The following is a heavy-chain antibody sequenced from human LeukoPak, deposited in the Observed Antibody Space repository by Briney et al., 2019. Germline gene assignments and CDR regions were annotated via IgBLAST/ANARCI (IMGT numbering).Heavy chain of an antibody. D-gene: IGHD1-26*01. CDR2: ISGSGAST. J-gene: IGHJ4*02. V-gene: IGHV3-23*01. CDR1: GFTLSTNA. Sequence: GGSLRLSCLTSGFTLSTNAMSWVRQAPGKGLEWISGISGSGASTYYADSVKGRFTISRDDSRNTLYLQVNSLRGDDTAVYYCAKDVGKWESLHFFDYWGQGTLVTVSS. CDR3: AKDVGKWESLHFFDY.